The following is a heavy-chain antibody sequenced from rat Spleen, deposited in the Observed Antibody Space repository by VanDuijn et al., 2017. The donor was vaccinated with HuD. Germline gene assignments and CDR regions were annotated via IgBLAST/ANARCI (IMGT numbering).Heavy chain of an antibody. D-gene: IGHD1-12*02. Sequence: EVQLQESGPGLVKPSQSLSLTCSVTDHSITNGYRWNWIRKFPGNKLEWMGYINSAGNTLYNPSLKSLISITRDTSKNQFFLQVNSVTTEDTATYYCARSDGTHYYLPFIYWGQGTQVTVSS. CDR1: DHSITNGYR. V-gene: IGHV3-3*01. J-gene: IGHJ3*01. CDR2: INSAGNT. CDR3: ARSDGTHYYLPFIY.